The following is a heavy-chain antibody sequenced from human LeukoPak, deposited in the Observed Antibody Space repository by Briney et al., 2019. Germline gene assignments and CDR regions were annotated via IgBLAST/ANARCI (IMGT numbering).Heavy chain of an antibody. J-gene: IGHJ6*03. CDR2: ISAYNGNT. Sequence: GASVKVSCKASGYTFTSYGISWVRQAPGQGLEWMGWISAYNGNTNYAQKLQGRVTMTTDTSTSTAYMELRSLRSDDTAVYYCARASGDYVYYYYMDVWGKGTTVTVSS. CDR1: GYTFTSYG. CDR3: ARASGDYVYYYYMDV. D-gene: IGHD4-17*01. V-gene: IGHV1-18*01.